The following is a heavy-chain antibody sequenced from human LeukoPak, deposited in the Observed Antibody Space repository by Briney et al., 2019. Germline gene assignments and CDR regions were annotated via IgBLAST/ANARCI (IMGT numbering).Heavy chain of an antibody. CDR2: IYHSGST. Sequence: PSETLSLTCAVSGGSISSGGYSWSWIRQPPGKGLEWIGYIYHSGSTYYNPSLKSRVTISVDTSKNQFSLKLSSVTAADTAVYYCARHLSSYDYWGQGTLVTVSS. D-gene: IGHD3-10*01. V-gene: IGHV4-30-2*03. CDR3: ARHLSSYDY. CDR1: GGSISSGGYS. J-gene: IGHJ4*02.